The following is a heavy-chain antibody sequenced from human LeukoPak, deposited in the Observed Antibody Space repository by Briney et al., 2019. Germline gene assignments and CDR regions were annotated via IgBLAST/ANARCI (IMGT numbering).Heavy chain of an antibody. D-gene: IGHD3-10*02. Sequence: SETLSLTCTVSGGSISSSSYYWGWIRQPPGTGLEWIGSIYYSGSTYYNPSLKSRVTISVDTSKNQFSLKLSSVTAADTAVYYCARHFVRGSVGNWFDPWGQGTLVTVSS. CDR3: ARHFVRGSVGNWFDP. CDR2: IYYSGST. V-gene: IGHV4-39*01. CDR1: GGSISSSSYY. J-gene: IGHJ5*02.